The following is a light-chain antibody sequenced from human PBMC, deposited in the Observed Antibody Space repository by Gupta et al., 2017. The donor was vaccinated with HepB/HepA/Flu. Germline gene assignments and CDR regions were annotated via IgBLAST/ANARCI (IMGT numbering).Light chain of an antibody. CDR1: QSLLHSNGYNY. CDR3: KQALRTPFT. V-gene: IGKV2-28*01. CDR2: LGS. J-gene: IGKJ3*01. Sequence: DIEMTQSPLRLPVTPGAPASISCRSSQSLLHSNGYNYLDWYLQKPGQSPQLLIYLGSNRASGVPDRFSGSGSGTDFTLKISRGEAEDVGVYYCKQALRTPFTFGHGTKVDIK.